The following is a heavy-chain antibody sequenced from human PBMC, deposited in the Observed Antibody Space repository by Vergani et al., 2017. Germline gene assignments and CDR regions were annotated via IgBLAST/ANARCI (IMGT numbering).Heavy chain of an antibody. CDR1: GYTFSNYY. D-gene: IGHD3-9*01. CDR3: ARGDYGILTGYRY. CDR2: INPSGGHT. J-gene: IGHJ4*02. Sequence: QVQVVQSGAEVKKSGASVKVSCKTSGYTFSNYYMHWVRQAPGQGLEWMGIINPSGGHTNYAQKFQGRVTMTRDTSTSTVYMELSSLRSEDTAIYYCARGDYGILTGYRYWGQRGLVTVSA. V-gene: IGHV1-46*03.